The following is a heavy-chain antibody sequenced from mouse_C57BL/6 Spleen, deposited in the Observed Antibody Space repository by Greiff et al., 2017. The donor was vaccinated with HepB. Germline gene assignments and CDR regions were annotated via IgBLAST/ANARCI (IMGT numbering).Heavy chain of an antibody. CDR3: ARWYYGSSYLYYFDY. Sequence: VQLQESGAELARPGASVKLSCKASGYTFTSYGISWVKQRTGQGLEWIGEIYPRSGNTYYNEKFKGKATLTADKSSSTAYMELRSLTSEDSAVYFCARWYYGSSYLYYFDYWGQGTTLTVSS. J-gene: IGHJ2*01. D-gene: IGHD1-1*01. CDR1: GYTFTSYG. CDR2: IYPRSGNT. V-gene: IGHV1-81*01.